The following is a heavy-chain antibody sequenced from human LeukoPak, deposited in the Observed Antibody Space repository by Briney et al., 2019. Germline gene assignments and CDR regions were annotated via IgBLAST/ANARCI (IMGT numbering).Heavy chain of an antibody. CDR1: GFTFSSYW. D-gene: IGHD3-3*01. CDR2: IKEDGSET. V-gene: IGHV3-7*01. Sequence: GGSLRLSCAASGFTFSSYWMNWVRQAPGKGLEWVANIKEDGSETNYVDPVKGRFTISRDNTKNSLYLQMNSLRAEDTAVYYCARVYPGYYDFWSGYYHYYYYMDVWGKGTTVTVSS. J-gene: IGHJ6*03. CDR3: ARVYPGYYDFWSGYYHYYYYMDV.